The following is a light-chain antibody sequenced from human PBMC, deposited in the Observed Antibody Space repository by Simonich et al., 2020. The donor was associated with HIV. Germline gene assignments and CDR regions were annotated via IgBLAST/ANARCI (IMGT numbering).Light chain of an antibody. CDR1: SSDVGGYKY. CDR3: SSYTSTSTWV. J-gene: IGLJ3*02. V-gene: IGLV2-14*03. CDR2: DVT. Sequence: QSALTQPASVSGSPGQSITISCTGSSSDVGGYKYVSWYQHHPGKAPKLMIYDVTERPSGISDRFSGSKSDSTASLTISGLRAEDEADYYCSSYTSTSTWVFGGGTKLTVL.